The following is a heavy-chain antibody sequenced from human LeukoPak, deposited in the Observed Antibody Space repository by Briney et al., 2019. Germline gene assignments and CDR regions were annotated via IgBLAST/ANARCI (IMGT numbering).Heavy chain of an antibody. CDR1: GFTFSSYG. CDR3: AKDDWFDP. Sequence: GGSLRLSCAASGFTFSSYGMHWVRQAPGKGLEWVAVISYDGSNKYYADSVKGRFTISRDNSKNTLYLQMNSLRAEDTAVYYCAKDDWFDPWGQGTPVTVSS. J-gene: IGHJ5*02. V-gene: IGHV3-30*18. CDR2: ISYDGSNK.